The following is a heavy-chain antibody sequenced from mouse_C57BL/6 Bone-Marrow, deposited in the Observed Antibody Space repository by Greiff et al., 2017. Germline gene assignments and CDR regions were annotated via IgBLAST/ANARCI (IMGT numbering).Heavy chain of an antibody. Sequence: EVKLVQSGGGLVKPGGSLKLSCAASGFTFTSYTMSWVRQTPVQRLEWVAAISGCGGNTYYPDSVKGRFTISRDNGKNTLYLQMSSLRSEDTALYYCAIYDYGDFDVWGTGTTVTVSS. J-gene: IGHJ1*03. CDR3: AIYDYGDFDV. CDR1: GFTFTSYT. V-gene: IGHV5-9*01. CDR2: ISGCGGNT. D-gene: IGHD2-4*01.